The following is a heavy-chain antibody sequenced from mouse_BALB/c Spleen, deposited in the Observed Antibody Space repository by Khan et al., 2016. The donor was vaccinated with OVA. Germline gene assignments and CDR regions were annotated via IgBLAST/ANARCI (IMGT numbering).Heavy chain of an antibody. CDR3: ATAGPYGGNYDFGLDY. CDR2: INPNTGYN. J-gene: IGHJ4*01. D-gene: IGHD2-10*01. CDR1: GYTFTTYW. V-gene: IGHV1-7*01. Sequence: QVRLQQSGAELAKPGASVKMSCKASGYTFTTYWMHWIKQRPGQGLEWIGYINPNTGYNECEQKFKDKATLTADKSSSTAYMQLSSLTSEDSAVYYCATAGPYGGNYDFGLDYWGQGTSVTVSS.